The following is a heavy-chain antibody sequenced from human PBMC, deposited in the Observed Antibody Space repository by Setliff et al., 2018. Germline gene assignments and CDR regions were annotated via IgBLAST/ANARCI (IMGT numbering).Heavy chain of an antibody. J-gene: IGHJ4*02. CDR1: GDSINSGTYY. Sequence: SETLSLTCSVSGDSINSGTYYWSWFRQSAGKGLEWIGRIYTGGSTNYNPSLKSRVTISLDTSKNHFSLNLVSLTAADTAVYYCTRGRSTGYNTWGQGLLVTVSS. CDR3: TRGRSTGYNT. CDR2: IYTGGST. V-gene: IGHV4-61*02. D-gene: IGHD1-1*01.